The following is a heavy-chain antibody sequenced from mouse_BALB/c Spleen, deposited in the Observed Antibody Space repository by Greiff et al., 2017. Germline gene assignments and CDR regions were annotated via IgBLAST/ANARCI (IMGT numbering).Heavy chain of an antibody. D-gene: IGHD1-2*01. CDR1: GYTFSSYW. V-gene: IGHV1-9*01. CDR3: ARPGFITTGGYYFDY. CDR2: ILPGSGST. Sequence: QVQLQQSGAELMKPGASVKISCKATGYTFSSYWIEWVKQRPGHGLEWIGEILPGSGSTNYNEKFKGKATFTADTSSNTAYMQLSSLTSEDSAVYYCARPGFITTGGYYFDYWGQGTTLTVSS. J-gene: IGHJ2*01.